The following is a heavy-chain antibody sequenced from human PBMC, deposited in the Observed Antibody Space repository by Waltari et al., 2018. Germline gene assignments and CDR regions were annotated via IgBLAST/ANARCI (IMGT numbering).Heavy chain of an antibody. Sequence: QVQLVQSGAKVKRPGSSLKVSSKHPGYTFSSDDIRWLLRAAAQGLEWMGWMNPNSGNTGYAQKFQGRVTITADESTSTAYMELSSLRSEDTAVYYCARERTGKGRHGYYYGMDVWGQGTTVTVSS. V-gene: IGHV1-8*01. CDR3: ARERTGKGRHGYYYGMDV. CDR2: MNPNSGNT. D-gene: IGHD1-1*01. CDR1: GYTFSSDD. J-gene: IGHJ6*02.